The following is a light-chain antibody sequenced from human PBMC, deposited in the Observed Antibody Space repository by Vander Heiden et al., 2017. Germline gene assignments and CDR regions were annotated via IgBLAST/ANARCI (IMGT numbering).Light chain of an antibody. J-gene: IGKJ2*02. CDR3: QQTYSVPCT. CDR2: GAS. Sequence: DIQMTQSPSSLSASVGDRVTITCRARQSIRSYVSWYQQKPGKAPKLLIYGASTLQSGVPSRFSGSGSGTDFTLTITNLQPGDFATYYCQQTYSVPCTFGQGTKVEIK. CDR1: QSIRSY. V-gene: IGKV1-39*01.